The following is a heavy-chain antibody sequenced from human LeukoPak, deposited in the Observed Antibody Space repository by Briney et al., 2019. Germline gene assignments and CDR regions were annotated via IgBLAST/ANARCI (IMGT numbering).Heavy chain of an antibody. J-gene: IGHJ5*02. V-gene: IGHV4-4*07. CDR2: IYASGST. CDR3: ARDPRGIVGANHNWFDP. CDR1: GGSISSYY. Sequence: SETLSLTCTVSGGSISSYYWSWIRQPAGKGLEWIGRIYASGSTNYDPSLKSRVTMSVDTSKSQFSLKLISVTAADTAVYYCARDPRGIVGANHNWFDPWGQGTLVTVSS. D-gene: IGHD1-26*01.